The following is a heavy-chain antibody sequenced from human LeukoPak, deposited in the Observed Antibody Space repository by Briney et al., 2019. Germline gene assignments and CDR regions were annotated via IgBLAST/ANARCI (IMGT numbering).Heavy chain of an antibody. CDR3: ARLGGGGYYDYVWGSYRPYYFDY. CDR2: INHSGST. Sequence: SETLSLTCTVSGYSISSGYYWGWIRQPPGKGLEWIGEINHSGSTNYNPSLKSRVTISVDTSKNQFSLKLSSVTAADTAVYYCARLGGGGYYDYVWGSYRPYYFDYWGQGTLVTVSS. CDR1: GYSISSGYY. V-gene: IGHV4-38-2*02. J-gene: IGHJ4*02. D-gene: IGHD3-16*02.